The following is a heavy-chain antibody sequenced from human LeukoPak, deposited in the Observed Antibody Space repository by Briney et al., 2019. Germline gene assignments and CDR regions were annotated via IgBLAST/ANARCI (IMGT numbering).Heavy chain of an antibody. Sequence: ASVKVSCKASGYTFTSYYMHWVRQAPGQGLEWMGIINPSGGSTSYAQKFQGRVTMTRDTSTSTVYMELSSLRSEDTAVYYCARGTTIFGVVITRNFDYWGQGTLVTVSS. CDR3: ARGTTIFGVVITRNFDY. CDR1: GYTFTSYY. D-gene: IGHD3-3*01. CDR2: INPSGGST. J-gene: IGHJ4*02. V-gene: IGHV1-46*01.